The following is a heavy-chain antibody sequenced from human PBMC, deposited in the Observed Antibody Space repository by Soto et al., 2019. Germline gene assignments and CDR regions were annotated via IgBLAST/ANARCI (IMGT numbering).Heavy chain of an antibody. Sequence: ASVKVSCKASGYTFTSYAMHWVRQAPGQRLEWMGWINAGNGNTKCSQKFQDRVTITRDTSASTAYMELSSLRSEDTAVYYCARDDYTPPRDRYLHHWGQGTLVTVSS. CDR3: ARDDYTPPRDRYLHH. J-gene: IGHJ1*01. V-gene: IGHV1-3*01. CDR2: INAGNGNT. CDR1: GYTFTSYA. D-gene: IGHD2-2*02.